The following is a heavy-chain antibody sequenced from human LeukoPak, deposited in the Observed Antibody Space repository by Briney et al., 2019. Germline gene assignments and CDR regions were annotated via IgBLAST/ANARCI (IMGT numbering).Heavy chain of an antibody. CDR3: ARDPFYGSGSYAGRGY. J-gene: IGHJ4*02. CDR1: GGSFSGYY. CDR2: VYHSGST. Sequence: SETLSLTCAVYGGSFSGYYWSWIRPPAGKGLEWIGEVYHSGSTNYNPSLKSRVTISVDTSKNQFSLKLSSVTAADTAVYYCARDPFYGSGSYAGRGYWGQGTLVTVSS. V-gene: IGHV4-34*01. D-gene: IGHD3-10*01.